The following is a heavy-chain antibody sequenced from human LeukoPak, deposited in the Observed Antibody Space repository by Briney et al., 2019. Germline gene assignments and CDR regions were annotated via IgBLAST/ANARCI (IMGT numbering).Heavy chain of an antibody. CDR1: GFSVSNNY. D-gene: IGHD2-15*01. CDR2: IYSGGST. CDR3: ASDSYSPEYFQH. V-gene: IGHV3-66*01. J-gene: IGHJ1*01. Sequence: GGSLRLSCAASGFSVSNNYMSWVRQAPGKGLEWVSVIYSGGSTFYANSVKGRFTISRDNSKNTLYLQMNSLRAEDTAVYYCASDSYSPEYFQHWGQGTLVTVSS.